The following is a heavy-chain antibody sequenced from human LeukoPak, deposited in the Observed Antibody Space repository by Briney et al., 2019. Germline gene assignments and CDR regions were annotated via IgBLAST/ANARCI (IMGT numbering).Heavy chain of an antibody. CDR2: ISNDGSNQ. CDR1: GFTYSSHN. Sequence: PGGSLRLSCAVSGFTYSSHNMHWVRQAPGKGLEWVALISNDGSNQYYADSVKGRFTISRDNSKNTLYLQMNSLRAEDTAVYYCARDQGYSYGHSFDYWGQGTLATVSS. CDR3: ARDQGYSYGHSFDY. V-gene: IGHV3-30-3*01. D-gene: IGHD5-18*01. J-gene: IGHJ4*02.